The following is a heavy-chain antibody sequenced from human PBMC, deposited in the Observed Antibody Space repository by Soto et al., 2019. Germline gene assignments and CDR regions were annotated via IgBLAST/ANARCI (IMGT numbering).Heavy chain of an antibody. CDR3: ARDKITGLFDY. CDR1: GGSCGGYY. Sequence: SVTLSLTCAVDGGSCGGYYWPWIRQHPGTGLEWIGEINHSGSTNYNPSLKSRVTISVDTSKNQFSLKLTSVTAADTAVYYCARDKITGLFDYWGQGTLVTVSS. D-gene: IGHD2-8*02. J-gene: IGHJ4*02. CDR2: INHSGST. V-gene: IGHV4-34*01.